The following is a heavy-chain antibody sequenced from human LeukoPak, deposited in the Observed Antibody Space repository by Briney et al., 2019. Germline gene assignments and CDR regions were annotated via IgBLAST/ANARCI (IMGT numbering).Heavy chain of an antibody. CDR2: IYYSGST. J-gene: IGHJ5*02. CDR1: GGSISSYY. Sequence: SETLSLTRTVSGGSISSYYRSWIRQPPGKGLEWIGYIYYSGSTNYNPSLTSRVTISVDTSKLQFSLELSSVTAADTAVYYCARIAVTEFDPWGQGTLVTVSS. V-gene: IGHV4-59*01. CDR3: ARIAVTEFDP. D-gene: IGHD2-21*02.